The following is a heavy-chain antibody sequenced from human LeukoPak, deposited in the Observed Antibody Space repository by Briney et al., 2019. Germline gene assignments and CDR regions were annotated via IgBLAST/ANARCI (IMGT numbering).Heavy chain of an antibody. D-gene: IGHD2-21*01. CDR1: GFTFSSYW. Sequence: GGSLRLSCAASGFTFSSYWMAWVRQAPGKGLEWVANIKQDASEKYYVDSVKGRFTISRDNAKNSVYLQMNSLRAEDTAVYYCAIDTGDNFDYGGRGSLVTVSS. CDR3: AIDTGDNFDY. CDR2: IKQDASEK. J-gene: IGHJ4*02. V-gene: IGHV3-7*01.